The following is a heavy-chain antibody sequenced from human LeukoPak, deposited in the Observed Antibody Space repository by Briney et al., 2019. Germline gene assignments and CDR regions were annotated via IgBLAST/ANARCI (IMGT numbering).Heavy chain of an antibody. D-gene: IGHD5-18*01. CDR3: ARGDTAMVTPFDY. J-gene: IGHJ4*02. V-gene: IGHV3-30*04. CDR2: ISYDGSNK. CDR1: GFTFSSYA. Sequence: GGSLRLSCAASGFTFSSYAMHWVRQAPGKGLEWVAVISYDGSNKYYADSVKGRFTISRDNSKNTLYLQMNSLRAEDTAVYYCARGDTAMVTPFDYWGQGTLVTVSS.